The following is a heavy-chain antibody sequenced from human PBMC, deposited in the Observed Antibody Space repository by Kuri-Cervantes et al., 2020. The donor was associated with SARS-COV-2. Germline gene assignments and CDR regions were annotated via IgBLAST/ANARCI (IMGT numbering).Heavy chain of an antibody. CDR1: GFTVSSNY. CDR3: TTLWSA. D-gene: IGHD3-3*01. V-gene: IGHV3-53*01. J-gene: IGHJ4*02. Sequence: GESLKISCAASGFTVSSNYMSWVRQAPGKGLEWVSVISSGGSTYYADSVKGRFTISRDNSKNTLYLQMNSLRAEDTAVYYCTTLWSAWGQGTLVTVSS. CDR2: ISSGGST.